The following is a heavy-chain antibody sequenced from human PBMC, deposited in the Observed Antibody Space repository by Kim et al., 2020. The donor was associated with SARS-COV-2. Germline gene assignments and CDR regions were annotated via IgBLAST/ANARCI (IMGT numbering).Heavy chain of an antibody. V-gene: IGHV3-48*04. CDR3: ARDGAAAGSFDP. CDR2: ISSSSTI. CDR1: GFTFSSYS. Sequence: GGSLRLSCAASGFTFSSYSMNWVRQAPGKGLEWVSYISSSSTIYYADSVKGRFTISRDNAKNSLYLQMNSLRAEDTAVYYCARDGAAAGSFDPWGQGTL. J-gene: IGHJ5*02. D-gene: IGHD6-13*01.